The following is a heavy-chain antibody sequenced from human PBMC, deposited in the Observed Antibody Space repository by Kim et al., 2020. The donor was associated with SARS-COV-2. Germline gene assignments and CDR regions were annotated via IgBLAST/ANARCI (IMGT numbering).Heavy chain of an antibody. CDR2: IYYSGTT. D-gene: IGHD3-16*01. J-gene: IGHJ5*02. Sequence: SETLSLTCTVSGGSISSYYWSWIRQPPGKGLEWIGYIYYSGTTNYNPSLKSRVTISVDTSKNQFSLKLSSVTAADSAVYYCARDGRGGAATIDPWGQGTLVTVSS. CDR1: GGSISSYY. V-gene: IGHV4-59*01. CDR3: ARDGRGGAATIDP.